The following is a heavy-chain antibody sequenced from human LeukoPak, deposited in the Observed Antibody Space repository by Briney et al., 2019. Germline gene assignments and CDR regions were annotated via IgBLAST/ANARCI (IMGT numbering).Heavy chain of an antibody. D-gene: IGHD3-3*01. CDR3: ARVSRSRGEWLFDN. J-gene: IGHJ4*02. V-gene: IGHV7-4-1*01. CDR1: GYTFTSYA. CDR2: INTNTGNP. Sequence: ASVKVSCKASGYTFTSYAMNWVRQAPGQGLEWMGWINTNTGNPTYAQGFTGRFVFSLDTSVSTAYLQIGSLKAEDIAVYYCARVSRSRGEWLFDNWGQGTLVTVSS.